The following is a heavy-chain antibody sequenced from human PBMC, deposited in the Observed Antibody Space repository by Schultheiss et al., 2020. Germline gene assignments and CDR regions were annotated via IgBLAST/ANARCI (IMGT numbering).Heavy chain of an antibody. CDR2: IKQDGSEK. J-gene: IGHJ6*02. CDR1: GFTFSSYS. D-gene: IGHD1-26*01. Sequence: GESLKISCAASGFTFSSYSMSWVRQAPGKGLEWVANIKQDGSEKYYVDSVKGRFTISADNAKNSMYLQMNSLRAEDTAVYYCARSPWDLNYGLDVWGQGTTVTVSS. CDR3: ARSPWDLNYGLDV. V-gene: IGHV3-7*01.